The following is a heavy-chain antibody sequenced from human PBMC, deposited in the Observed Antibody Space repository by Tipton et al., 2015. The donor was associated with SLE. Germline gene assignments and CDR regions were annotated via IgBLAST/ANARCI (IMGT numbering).Heavy chain of an antibody. CDR1: GFTFRNYA. V-gene: IGHV3-23*01. CDR3: AKRAAHFDSGAYPSIPA. D-gene: IGHD3-22*01. Sequence: SLRLSCAGSGFTFRNYAMSWVRQAPGKGLEWVSAISASGGNSYHADSVNGRFTISRDNSKTTLYLQLNSLRAEDTALYYCAKRAAHFDSGAYPSIPAWGQGTLVTVSS. CDR2: ISASGGNS. J-gene: IGHJ5*02.